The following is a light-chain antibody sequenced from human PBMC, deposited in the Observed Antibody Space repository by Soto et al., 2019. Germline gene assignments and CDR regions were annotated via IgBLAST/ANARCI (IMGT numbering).Light chain of an antibody. CDR3: SSYTSSSTLVV. CDR2: DVS. Sequence: QSALTQPASVSGSPGQSITISCTGTSSDVGGYNYVSWYQQHPGKAPKLMLYDVSNRPSGVSNRFSGSKSGNTASLTISGLQAEDEADYYCSSYTSSSTLVVFGGVTKVTVL. J-gene: IGLJ2*01. CDR1: SSDVGGYNY. V-gene: IGLV2-14*01.